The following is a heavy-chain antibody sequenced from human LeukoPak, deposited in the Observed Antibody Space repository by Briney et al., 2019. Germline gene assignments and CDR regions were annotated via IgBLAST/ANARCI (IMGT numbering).Heavy chain of an antibody. CDR2: INHSGST. J-gene: IGHJ4*02. V-gene: IGHV4-34*01. Sequence: SETLSLTCAVYGGSFSGYYWSWIRQPPGKGLEWIREINHSGSTNYNPSLKSRVTISVDTSKNQFSLKLSSVTAADTAVYYCARGKWLRYFDWSQSRYYFDYWGQGTLVTVSS. CDR1: GGSFSGYY. CDR3: ARGKWLRYFDWSQSRYYFDY. D-gene: IGHD3-9*01.